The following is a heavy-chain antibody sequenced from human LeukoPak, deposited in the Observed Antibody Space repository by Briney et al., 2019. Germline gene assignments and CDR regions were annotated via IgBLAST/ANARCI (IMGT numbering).Heavy chain of an antibody. V-gene: IGHV3-21*04. J-gene: IGHJ6*02. CDR2: ISSSSSYI. CDR1: GFTFSSYS. Sequence: GGSLRLSCAASGFTFSSYSMNWVRQAPGKGLEWVSSISSSSSYIYYADSVKGRFTISRDNAKNSLYLQMNSLRAEDTALYYCAKDRTGGGDYYYYGMDVWGQGTTVTVSS. CDR3: AKDRTGGGDYYYYGMDV. D-gene: IGHD3/OR15-3a*01.